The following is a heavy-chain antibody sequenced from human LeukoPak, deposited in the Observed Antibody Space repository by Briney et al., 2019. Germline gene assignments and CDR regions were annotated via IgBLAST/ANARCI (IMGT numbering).Heavy chain of an antibody. V-gene: IGHV3-48*01. J-gene: IGHJ4*02. D-gene: IGHD3-16*02. CDR2: ISSSSTI. CDR1: GFTFSSYS. Sequence: GGSLRLSCAASGFTFSSYSMNWVRQAPGKGLEWVSYISSSSTIYYADSVKGRFTISRDNAKNSLYLRMNSLRAEDTAVYYCARSDYVWGSYRYMGVDYWGQGTLVTVSS. CDR3: ARSDYVWGSYRYMGVDY.